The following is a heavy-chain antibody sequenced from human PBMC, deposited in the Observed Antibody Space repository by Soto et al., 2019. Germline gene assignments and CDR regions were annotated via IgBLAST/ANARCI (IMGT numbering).Heavy chain of an antibody. D-gene: IGHD2-21*01. CDR3: AKIPSP. Sequence: QLQLQESGSGLVKPSQTLSLTCAVSGGSISSGGYSWSWIRQPPGKGLEWIGYIYHSGSTYYNPSLQSRVTLSVGRSKNQFSLKLSSVAAADTGVYYWAKIPSPWGQGTLVTVSS. J-gene: IGHJ5*02. CDR2: IYHSGST. V-gene: IGHV4-30-2*01. CDR1: GGSISSGGYS.